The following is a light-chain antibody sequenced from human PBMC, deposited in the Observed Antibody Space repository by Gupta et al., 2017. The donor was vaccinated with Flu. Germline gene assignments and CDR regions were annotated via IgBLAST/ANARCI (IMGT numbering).Light chain of an antibody. Sequence: SVTISCTGTSSDVGGYNHVSWYQHHPGKGPKLISYEVNKRPPGVTYRFAGSKSGDTASLTVSGLQAEDEADYFCSSYAGSNNFVFGPGTKVTVL. J-gene: IGLJ1*01. CDR1: SSDVGGYNH. V-gene: IGLV2-8*01. CDR3: SSYAGSNNFV. CDR2: EVN.